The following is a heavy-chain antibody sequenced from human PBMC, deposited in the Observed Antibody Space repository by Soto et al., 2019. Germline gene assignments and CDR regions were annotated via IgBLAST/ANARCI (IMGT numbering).Heavy chain of an antibody. Sequence: GASVKVSCKASGYTFTSYGISWVRQAPGQGLEWMGWISAYNGNTNYAQKLQGRVTMTTDTSTSTAYMELRSLRSDDTAVYYCAREYYYDSSGYYYDKVLDYWGQGTMVTVSS. CDR1: GYTFTSYG. J-gene: IGHJ4*03. CDR3: AREYYYDSSGYYYDKVLDY. CDR2: ISAYNGNT. D-gene: IGHD3-22*01. V-gene: IGHV1-18*01.